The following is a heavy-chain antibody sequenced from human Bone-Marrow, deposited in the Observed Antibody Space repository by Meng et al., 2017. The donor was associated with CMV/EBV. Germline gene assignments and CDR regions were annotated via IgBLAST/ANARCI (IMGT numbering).Heavy chain of an antibody. Sequence: GGSLRLSCAASGLTFSSYSMNWVRQAPGKGLEWVANIKQDGSEKYYVDSVKGRFTISRDNAKNSLYLQMNSLRAEDTAVYYCARESGSIAARRYYYYGMDVWGQGTTVTVSS. V-gene: IGHV3-7*01. J-gene: IGHJ6*02. D-gene: IGHD6-6*01. CDR2: IKQDGSEK. CDR1: GLTFSSYS. CDR3: ARESGSIAARRYYYYGMDV.